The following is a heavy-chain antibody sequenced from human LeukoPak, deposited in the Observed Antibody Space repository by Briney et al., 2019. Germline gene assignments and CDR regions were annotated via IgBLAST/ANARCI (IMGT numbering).Heavy chain of an antibody. V-gene: IGHV4-59*01. CDR1: GGSISSYY. D-gene: IGHD2-21*02. J-gene: IGHJ4*02. CDR3: ARAPRYCGGDCHGLLFDY. CDR2: IYYSGST. Sequence: SETLSLTCTVSGGSISSYYWSWIRQPPGKGQEWIGYIYYSGSTNYNPSLKSRVTISVDTSKNQFSLKLSSVTAADTAVYYCARAPRYCGGDCHGLLFDYWGQGTLVTVSS.